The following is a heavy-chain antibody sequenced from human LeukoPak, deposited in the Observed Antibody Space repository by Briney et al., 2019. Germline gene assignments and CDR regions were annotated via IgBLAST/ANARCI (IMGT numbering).Heavy chain of an antibody. J-gene: IGHJ3*02. V-gene: IGHV4-61*02. CDR3: AKDHPLLWFGELLPGDDAFDI. CDR2: VYSSGST. Sequence: SETLSLTCTVSGGPISSGSYYWNWIRQPAGKGLEWIGRVYSSGSTNYNPSLKSRVTVSVDTSKNQFSLQLRSVTAADTAVYYCAKDHPLLWFGELLPGDDAFDIWGQGTMVTVSS. CDR1: GGPISSGSYY. D-gene: IGHD3-10*01.